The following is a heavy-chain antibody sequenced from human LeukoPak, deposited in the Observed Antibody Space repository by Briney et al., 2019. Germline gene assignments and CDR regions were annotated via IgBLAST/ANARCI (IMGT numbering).Heavy chain of an antibody. J-gene: IGHJ5*02. CDR2: ISAYNGNT. D-gene: IGHD5/OR15-5a*01. CDR3: ARVYSFLNWFDP. CDR1: GYTFTSYG. Sequence: ASVKVSCKASGYTFTSYGISWVRQAPGQGVEWMGWISAYNGNTNYAQKLQGRVTMTTDTSTSTAYMELRSLRSDDTAVYYCARVYSFLNWFDPWGQGTLVTVSS. V-gene: IGHV1-18*01.